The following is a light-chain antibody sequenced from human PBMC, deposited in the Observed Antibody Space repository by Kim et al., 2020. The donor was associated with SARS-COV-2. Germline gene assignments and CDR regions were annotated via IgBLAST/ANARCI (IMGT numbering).Light chain of an antibody. Sequence: SPGESVNHSCRASQSLSSYLAWFQHKPGQAPRLLIYGACTRATGIPDRFSGSGSGTEFTLTIRSLQSEDFAIYYCQQYNNWPPWTFGQGTKVDIK. V-gene: IGKV3D-15*01. CDR3: QQYNNWPPWT. CDR2: GAC. J-gene: IGKJ1*01. CDR1: QSLSSY.